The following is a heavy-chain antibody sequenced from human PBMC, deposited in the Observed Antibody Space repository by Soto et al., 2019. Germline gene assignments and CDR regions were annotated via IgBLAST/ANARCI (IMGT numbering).Heavy chain of an antibody. CDR2: IYYSGST. Sequence: QVQLQESGPGLVKPSQTLSLTCTVSGGSISSGGYYWSWIRQHPGKGLEWIGYIYYSGSTYYNPSLKSRVTISVDTSKNQLSLKLSAVPAADTAVYYCARINDYGDGRVFDSWGQGTLVTVSS. CDR3: ARINDYGDGRVFDS. J-gene: IGHJ4*02. D-gene: IGHD4-17*01. CDR1: GGSISSGGYY. V-gene: IGHV4-31*03.